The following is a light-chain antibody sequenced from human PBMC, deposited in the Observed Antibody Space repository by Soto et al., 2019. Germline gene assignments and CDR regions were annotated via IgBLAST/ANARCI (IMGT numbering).Light chain of an antibody. CDR1: SGHSSYA. CDR3: QTWGTGIPWV. CDR2: LNSDGSH. J-gene: IGLJ3*02. V-gene: IGLV4-69*01. Sequence: QPVLTQSPSASASLGASVKLTCTLSSGHSSYAIAWHQQQPEKGPRYLMKLNSDGSHSKGDGIPDRFSGSSSGAERYLTISSRQSEDEADYDCQTWGTGIPWVFGGGTKLTVL.